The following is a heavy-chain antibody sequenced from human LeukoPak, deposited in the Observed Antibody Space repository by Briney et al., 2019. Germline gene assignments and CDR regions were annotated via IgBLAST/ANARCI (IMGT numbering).Heavy chain of an antibody. Sequence: GASLRLSCAASGFTFSSSAMSWVRQAPGMGLEWVSGISTGGSTYYPDSVKGRFTISRDNCKNTLYLQMDSLRAEDTAIFYCAKLRGDLWSDSEYWGQGTLVTVAS. D-gene: IGHD3-3*01. CDR1: GFTFSSSA. J-gene: IGHJ4*02. V-gene: IGHV3-23*01. CDR2: ISTGGST. CDR3: AKLRGDLWSDSEY.